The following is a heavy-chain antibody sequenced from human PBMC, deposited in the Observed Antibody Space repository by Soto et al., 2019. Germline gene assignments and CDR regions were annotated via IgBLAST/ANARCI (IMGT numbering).Heavy chain of an antibody. CDR3: ASQSTYRIHY. D-gene: IGHD2-2*01. CDR1: GDSISSSNW. CDR2: IYHTGRT. J-gene: IGHJ4*02. Sequence: SETLSLTCAVSGDSISSSNWWSWVRQPPGKGLEWIGEIYHTGRTNYNPSLKSRVTISVDKSRNQFSLNLNSVTAADTAMYYCASQSTYRIHYWGQGTLVTVSS. V-gene: IGHV4-4*02.